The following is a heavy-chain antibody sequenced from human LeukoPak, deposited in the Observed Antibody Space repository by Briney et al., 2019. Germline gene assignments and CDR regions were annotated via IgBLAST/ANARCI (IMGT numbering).Heavy chain of an antibody. CDR1: GFTFSTYA. D-gene: IGHD6-19*01. CDR3: ARDKTAVAVLYYFDY. V-gene: IGHV3-30*04. Sequence: GGSLRLSCAASGFTFSTYAMNWVRQAPGKGLEWVAVISDDGRHNYYADSVKGRFTISRDNSKNTLYLQMNSLRAEDTAVYYCARDKTAVAVLYYFDYWGQGTLVTVSS. CDR2: ISDDGRHN. J-gene: IGHJ4*02.